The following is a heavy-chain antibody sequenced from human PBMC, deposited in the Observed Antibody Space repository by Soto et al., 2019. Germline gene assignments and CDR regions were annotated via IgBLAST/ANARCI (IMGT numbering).Heavy chain of an antibody. CDR3: ARRGGNRIAVAGTDPYDY. D-gene: IGHD6-19*01. CDR1: GYTFTSYG. Sequence: QVQLVQSGAEVKKPGASVKVSCKASGYTFTSYGISWVRQAPGQGLEWMGWISAYNGNTNYAQKLQGRVTMTTDTSKSTAYMELRSLRSDDTAVYYCARRGGNRIAVAGTDPYDYWGQGTLVTVSS. CDR2: ISAYNGNT. J-gene: IGHJ4*02. V-gene: IGHV1-18*01.